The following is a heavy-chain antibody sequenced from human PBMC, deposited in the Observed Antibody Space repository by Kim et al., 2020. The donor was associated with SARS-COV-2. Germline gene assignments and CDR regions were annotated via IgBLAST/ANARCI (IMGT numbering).Heavy chain of an antibody. CDR2: VYYTGTT. J-gene: IGHJ4*01. Sequence: SETLSLTCTVSGDTVSGDSTAKYYWSWIRQSPGKGPEWIGYVYYTGTTNYNSPLKSRITISVDTSNNQFSLKLSSVTAADTAVYYCARSVLSGNYEFYF. V-gene: IGHV4-61*01. CDR3: ARSVLSGNYEFYF. D-gene: IGHD1-26*01. CDR1: GDTVSGDSTAKYY.